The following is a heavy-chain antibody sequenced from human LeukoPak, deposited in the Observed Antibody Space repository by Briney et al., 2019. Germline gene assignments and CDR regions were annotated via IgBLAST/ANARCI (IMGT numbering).Heavy chain of an antibody. Sequence: SETLSLTCTVSGGSISSYYWSWIRQPPGKGLEWIGYIYYSGSTNYNPSLKSRVTISVDTSKNQFSLKLSSVTAADTAVYYCAGIYGDYVYWGQGTLVTVSS. D-gene: IGHD4-17*01. J-gene: IGHJ4*02. CDR2: IYYSGST. CDR3: AGIYGDYVY. CDR1: GGSISSYY. V-gene: IGHV4-59*01.